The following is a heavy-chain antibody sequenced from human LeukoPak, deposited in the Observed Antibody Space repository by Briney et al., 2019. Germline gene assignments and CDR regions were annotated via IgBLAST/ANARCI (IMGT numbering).Heavy chain of an antibody. Sequence: GGSLRLSCAASGFTFSIYWMHWVRQAPGKGLVWVSRLNGDESTINYADSVKGRFTISRDNAKNTLYLQMNSLRAEDTAVYYCARYSSGWYSGDYYYYGMDVWGQGTTVTVSS. V-gene: IGHV3-74*01. CDR3: ARYSSGWYSGDYYYYGMDV. CDR2: LNGDESTI. CDR1: GFTFSIYW. J-gene: IGHJ6*02. D-gene: IGHD6-19*01.